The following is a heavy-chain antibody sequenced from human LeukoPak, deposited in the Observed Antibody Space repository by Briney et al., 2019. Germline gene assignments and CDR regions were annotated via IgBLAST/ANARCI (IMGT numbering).Heavy chain of an antibody. D-gene: IGHD5-12*01. CDR1: GYSISSGYY. Sequence: SETLSLTCAFSGYSISSGYYWGWIRQPPGKGVEWIGNIYHSGSTYYNPSLKSRVTISVDTSKNQFSLKLSSVTAADTTMYYCARAGEGGYSGYDYYYHYYMDVWGKGTTVTVSS. CDR3: ARAGEGGYSGYDYYYHYYMDV. CDR2: IYHSGST. V-gene: IGHV4-38-2*01. J-gene: IGHJ6*03.